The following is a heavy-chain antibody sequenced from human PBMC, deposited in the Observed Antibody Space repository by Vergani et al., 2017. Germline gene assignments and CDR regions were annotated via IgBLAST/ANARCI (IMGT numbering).Heavy chain of an antibody. V-gene: IGHV3-23*01. CDR1: GFIFSTYA. D-gene: IGHD2-8*01. Sequence: EVQLLESGGALVQPGKSLRLSCAASGFIFSTYAMSWVRQAPGKGLEWVSGISASGAPTYYADSVKGRVTISRDNTNNSLFLQLRSLRAEHAAVYYCARDCTSGGCPDNYGMDVWGQGATVTVSS. J-gene: IGHJ6*02. CDR3: ARDCTSGGCPDNYGMDV. CDR2: ISASGAPT.